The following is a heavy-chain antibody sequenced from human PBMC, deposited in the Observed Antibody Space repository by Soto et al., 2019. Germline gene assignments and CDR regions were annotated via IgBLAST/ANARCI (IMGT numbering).Heavy chain of an antibody. Sequence: EVQLLESGGGLVQPGGSLRVSCAASGFTFSSYAMSWVRQAPGKGLEWISAVSGSGGSTYYADSVKGRFTISRDNSKDTLYLQMNNLRAEDPAVYYCAKPPDYNWNDYWGQGTLVTVSS. D-gene: IGHD1-20*01. CDR2: VSGSGGST. CDR3: AKPPDYNWNDY. V-gene: IGHV3-23*01. J-gene: IGHJ4*02. CDR1: GFTFSSYA.